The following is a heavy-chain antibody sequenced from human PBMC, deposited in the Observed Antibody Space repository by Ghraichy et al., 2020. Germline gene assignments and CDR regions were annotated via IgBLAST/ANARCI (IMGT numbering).Heavy chain of an antibody. D-gene: IGHD3-16*01. J-gene: IGHJ4*02. V-gene: IGHV4-61*01. CDR3: ARGSYDYVWGSYDY. Sequence: SETLSLTCTVSGGSVSSGSYYWSWIRQPPGKGLEWIGYIYYSGSTNYNPSLKSRVTISVDTSKNQFSLKLSSVTAADTAVYYCARGSYDYVWGSYDYWGQGTLVTVSS. CDR2: IYYSGST. CDR1: GGSVSSGSYY.